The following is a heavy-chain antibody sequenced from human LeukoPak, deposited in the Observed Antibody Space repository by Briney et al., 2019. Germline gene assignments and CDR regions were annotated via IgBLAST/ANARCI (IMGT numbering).Heavy chain of an antibody. V-gene: IGHV3-64*01. D-gene: IGHD6-19*01. J-gene: IGHJ4*02. CDR3: ARVAVPGTYDY. CDR2: ITLDGIST. Sequence: GGSLRLSCAASGFPFRSYAMHWVRQAPGKGLEYVSAITLDGISTYYANSVKGRFTIPRDNSKNTLYLQMGSLSAEDMAVYYCARVAVPGTYDYWGQGTLVTVSS. CDR1: GFPFRSYA.